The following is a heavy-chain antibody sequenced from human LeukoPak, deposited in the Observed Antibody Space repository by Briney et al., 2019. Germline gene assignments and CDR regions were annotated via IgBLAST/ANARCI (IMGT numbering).Heavy chain of an antibody. CDR1: GGSISSYY. CDR3: ARNTAALSHTTT. V-gene: IGHV4-59*08. CDR2: IYYSGST. J-gene: IGHJ5*02. Sequence: SETLSLTCTVCGGSISSYYWSWIRQRPGKGLEWIGYIYYSGSTNYKPSLKSRVTISVDTSKNQFSLKLSSVTVADTAVYYCARNTAALSHTTTWGQGTLVTVFS. D-gene: IGHD6-13*01.